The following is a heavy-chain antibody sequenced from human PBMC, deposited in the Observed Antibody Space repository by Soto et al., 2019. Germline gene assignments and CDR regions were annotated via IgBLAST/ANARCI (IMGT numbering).Heavy chain of an antibody. D-gene: IGHD1-26*01. V-gene: IGHV3-30*18. CDR3: AKDGSHNFDY. Sequence: QVQLVESGGGVVQPGRSLRLSCAASGLTFSHYAMHWVRQAPGKGLEWVALMSYDGSNEYYADSVKGRFTISRDNSKNRLYLQMNSLRAKDTAVYYCAKDGSHNFDYWGQGTLVTVSS. J-gene: IGHJ4*02. CDR2: MSYDGSNE. CDR1: GLTFSHYA.